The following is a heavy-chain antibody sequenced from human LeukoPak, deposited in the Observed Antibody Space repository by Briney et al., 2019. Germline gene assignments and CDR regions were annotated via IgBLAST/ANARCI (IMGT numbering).Heavy chain of an antibody. J-gene: IGHJ5*02. CDR2: INPNSGGT. CDR3: ARDGDCGGDCYHLRGNWFDP. CDR1: GGTFSSYA. Sequence: ASVKVSCKASGGTFSSYAISWVRQAPGQGLEWMGWINPNSGGTNYAQKFQGWVTMTRDTSISTAYMELSRLRSDDTAVYYCARDGDCGGDCYHLRGNWFDPWGQGTLVTVSS. D-gene: IGHD2-21*02. V-gene: IGHV1-2*04.